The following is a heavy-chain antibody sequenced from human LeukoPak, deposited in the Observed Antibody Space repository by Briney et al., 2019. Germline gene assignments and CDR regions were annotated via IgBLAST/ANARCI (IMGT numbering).Heavy chain of an antibody. J-gene: IGHJ3*01. V-gene: IGHV3-7*01. Sequence: GGSLRLSCAASGFSFNREWMVWVRQAPGKGLEWVATIRYDGGQTMYLDSVRRRFTISRDNARSLLYLQMNSLSVEDTAVYYCARYNDIAVGDSFDVWGQGTKVTVSS. CDR1: GFSFNREW. CDR2: IRYDGGQT. D-gene: IGHD2-15*01. CDR3: ARYNDIAVGDSFDV.